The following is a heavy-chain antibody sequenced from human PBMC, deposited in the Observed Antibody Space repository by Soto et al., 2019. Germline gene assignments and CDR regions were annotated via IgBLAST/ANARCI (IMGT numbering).Heavy chain of an antibody. CDR3: GKGNGDHAFYI. Sequence: EVQLLQSGGGLVQPGGSLSISCAASGFTFSSYAMRWVRQAPGKGLELVSSISGSGGTTYYTDFVRGRFTVSRDNSKNPLHLQMNSLRAEDTAVYYCGKGNGDHAFYIWGQGTTVTVSS. CDR2: ISGSGGTT. V-gene: IGHV3-23*01. J-gene: IGHJ3*02. CDR1: GFTFSSYA.